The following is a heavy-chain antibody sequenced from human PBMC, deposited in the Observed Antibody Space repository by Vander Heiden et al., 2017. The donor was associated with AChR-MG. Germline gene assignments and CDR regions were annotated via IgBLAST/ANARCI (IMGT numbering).Heavy chain of an antibody. Sequence: QITLRESGPSLVKPTQTLMLTCTFSGFSLSTSGVGVGWIRQPPGKALEWLAPLYWDDDKRYSPSLKSRLTITKDTSKNQVVLTMTNMDPMDTATYYCAHRSEGDYGPVLDYWGQGTLVTVSS. V-gene: IGHV2-5*02. CDR3: AHRSEGDYGPVLDY. D-gene: IGHD4-17*01. CDR2: LYWDDDK. J-gene: IGHJ4*02. CDR1: GFSLSTSGVG.